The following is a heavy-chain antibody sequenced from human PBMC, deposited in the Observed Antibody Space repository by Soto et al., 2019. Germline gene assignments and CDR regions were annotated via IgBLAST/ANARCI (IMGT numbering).Heavy chain of an antibody. J-gene: IGHJ6*02. D-gene: IGHD1-1*01. V-gene: IGHV1-3*05. Sequence: QVQLVQSGAEEKKRGASVKVSCKASGYTFTSYAMHWVRQAPGQRLEWMGWINAGNGNTKHSQKFQGRVTITRDTSASTAYMELSSLRSEDTAVYYCARGPGTGMDVWGQGTTVTVSS. CDR1: GYTFTSYA. CDR2: INAGNGNT. CDR3: ARGPGTGMDV.